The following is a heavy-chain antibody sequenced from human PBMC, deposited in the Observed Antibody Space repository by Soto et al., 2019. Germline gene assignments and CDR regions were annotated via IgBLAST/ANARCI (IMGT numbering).Heavy chain of an antibody. V-gene: IGHV1-69*13. D-gene: IGHD2-15*01. CDR2: IIPIFGTA. CDR3: AREEGYCSGGSCYQSWFDP. J-gene: IGHJ5*02. Sequence: SVKVSCKASGYTFTNFGISWVRQAPGQGLEWMGGIIPIFGTANYAQKFQGRVTITADESTSTAYMELSSLRSEDTAVYYCAREEGYCSGGSCYQSWFDPWGQGTLVTVSS. CDR1: GYTFTNFG.